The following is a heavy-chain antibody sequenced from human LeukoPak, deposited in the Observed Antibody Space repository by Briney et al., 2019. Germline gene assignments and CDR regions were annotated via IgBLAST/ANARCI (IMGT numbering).Heavy chain of an antibody. CDR1: GFTASSTS. Sequence: GGSLRLSCAASGFTASSTSIIWVRQAPGKGLECVSYIRGDTSTEYAEYVRGRFTISRDDAKNTVYLQMNSLRVEDTSVYYCARRRGGYGDGDFDYWGQGPLVTVSS. CDR2: IRGDTST. J-gene: IGHJ4*02. D-gene: IGHD4-17*01. CDR3: ARRRGGYGDGDFDY. V-gene: IGHV3-66*04.